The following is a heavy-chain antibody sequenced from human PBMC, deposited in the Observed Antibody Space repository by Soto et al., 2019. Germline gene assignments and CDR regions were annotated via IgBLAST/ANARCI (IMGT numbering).Heavy chain of an antibody. CDR1: GGSISSGEYY. CDR2: IYYSGST. V-gene: IGHV4-30-4*01. J-gene: IGHJ6*02. D-gene: IGHD3-10*01. Sequence: QVHLQESGPGLVKPSQTLSLTCTVSGGSISSGEYYWSWIRQPPGKGLEWIGYIYYSGSTYYNPSLKSRVTISLDTSQNQFSLKLSSVAAADTAVYYCARFIVRSSGMDVWGQGTTVTVSS. CDR3: ARFIVRSSGMDV.